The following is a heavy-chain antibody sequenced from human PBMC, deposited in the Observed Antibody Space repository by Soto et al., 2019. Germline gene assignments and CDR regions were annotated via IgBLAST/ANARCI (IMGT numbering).Heavy chain of an antibody. CDR3: AREVGRGSGSYYLDY. Sequence: GGSLRLSCAASGFTFSMYWMHWVRQAPGKGLLWVSRINGDGTDTTYADSVKGRFTISRDNAKNTVYLQMNGLKAEDTAVYYCAREVGRGSGSYYLDYWGQETLVTVSS. CDR1: GFTFSMYW. D-gene: IGHD3-16*01. J-gene: IGHJ4*02. V-gene: IGHV3-74*03. CDR2: INGDGTDT.